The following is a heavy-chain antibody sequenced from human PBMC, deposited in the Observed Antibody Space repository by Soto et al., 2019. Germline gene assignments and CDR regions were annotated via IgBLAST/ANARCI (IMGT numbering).Heavy chain of an antibody. CDR1: GFTFSSYW. J-gene: IGHJ4*02. CDR3: ARSLKGPVVTATTWFDY. Sequence: GGSLRLSCAASGFTFSSYWMSWVRQAPGKGLEWVANIKQDGSEKYYVDSVKGRFTISRDNARNSLYLQMNSLRAEDTAVYYCARSLKGPVVTATTWFDYWGQGTLVTVSS. V-gene: IGHV3-7*01. D-gene: IGHD2-2*01. CDR2: IKQDGSEK.